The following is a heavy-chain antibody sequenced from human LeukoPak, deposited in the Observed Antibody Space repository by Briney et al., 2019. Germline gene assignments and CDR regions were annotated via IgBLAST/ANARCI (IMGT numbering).Heavy chain of an antibody. D-gene: IGHD4-23*01. CDR2: IYYSGST. CDR1: GGSISSYY. Sequence: SETLSLTCTVSGGSISSYYWNWIRQPPGKGLEWIGYIYYSGSTNRNPSLKSRVTISVDTSKNQLSLNLSSVTAADTAVYYCARSIIYGGKSGHYYGMDVWGQGTTVTVSS. J-gene: IGHJ6*02. V-gene: IGHV4-59*01. CDR3: ARSIIYGGKSGHYYGMDV.